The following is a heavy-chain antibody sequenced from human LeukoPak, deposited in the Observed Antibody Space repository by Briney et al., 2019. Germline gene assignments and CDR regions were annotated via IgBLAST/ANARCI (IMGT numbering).Heavy chain of an antibody. D-gene: IGHD2-21*02. V-gene: IGHV1-3*01. Sequence: ASVNVSCKASGYTFTIYAVHWVRQAPGQRPEWMGWIDAGSGNTGCSQEFQGRVTITRDTSASTAYMELSSLTSEDTAVYYCARRGVTTQYSFYAMAVWGQGTTVTVSS. CDR1: GYTFTIYA. J-gene: IGHJ6*02. CDR3: ARRGVTTQYSFYAMAV. CDR2: IDAGSGNT.